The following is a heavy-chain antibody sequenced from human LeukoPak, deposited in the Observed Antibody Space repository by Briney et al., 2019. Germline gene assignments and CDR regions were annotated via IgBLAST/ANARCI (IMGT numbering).Heavy chain of an antibody. V-gene: IGHV4-34*01. Sequence: PSETLSLTCAVYGASFSGYYWSWIRQPPGKGLEWIGDINHSGSTNYKPSLKSRVTISLDTSKNQCSLKLSSVTAADTTVYYCARHRAPGSGSNRRQNWFDPWGQGTLVTVSS. CDR3: ARHRAPGSGSNRRQNWFDP. CDR1: GASFSGYY. J-gene: IGHJ5*02. D-gene: IGHD3-10*01. CDR2: INHSGST.